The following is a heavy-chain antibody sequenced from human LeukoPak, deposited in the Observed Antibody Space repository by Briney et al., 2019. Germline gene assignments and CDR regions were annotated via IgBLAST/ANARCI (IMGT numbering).Heavy chain of an antibody. D-gene: IGHD5-18*01. Sequence: GESLKISCKGSGYSFTTNWIGWVRQMPFKGLEWMGIIYPGDSETRCSPSFQGQVTISADKSISTAYLQWSSLRASDTAMYYCVRSRGYSYGYSYYFDYWGQGTLVTVSS. J-gene: IGHJ4*02. V-gene: IGHV5-51*01. CDR3: VRSRGYSYGYSYYFDY. CDR2: IYPGDSET. CDR1: GYSFTTNW.